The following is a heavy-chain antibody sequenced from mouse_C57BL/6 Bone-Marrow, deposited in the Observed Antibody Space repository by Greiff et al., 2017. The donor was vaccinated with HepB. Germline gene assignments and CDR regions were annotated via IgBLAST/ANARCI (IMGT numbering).Heavy chain of an antibody. J-gene: IGHJ3*01. D-gene: IGHD1-1*01. CDR1: GYTFTSYG. CDR3: ARRPITTVVRGCAY. V-gene: IGHV1-81*01. CDR2: IYPRSGNT. Sequence: VQLQESGAELARPGASVKLSCKASGYTFTSYGISWVKQRTGQGLEWIGEIYPRSGNTYYNEKFKGKATLTADKSSSTAYMELRSLTSEDSAVYFCARRPITTVVRGCAYWGQGTLVTVSA.